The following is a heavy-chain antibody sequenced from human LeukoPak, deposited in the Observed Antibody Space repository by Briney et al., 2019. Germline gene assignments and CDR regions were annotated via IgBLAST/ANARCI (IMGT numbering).Heavy chain of an antibody. J-gene: IGHJ4*02. CDR3: ARGGNLEN. CDR1: GFTLSRYW. D-gene: IGHD1-14*01. Sequence: PGGSLRLSCAASGFTLSRYWMSWVRQAPGKGLEWVANINEDGGERHYVDTVKVRFTISRDNAKNSLYLQMNSLRAEDTAVYYCARGGNLENWGRGTLVTVSS. CDR2: INEDGGER. V-gene: IGHV3-7*01.